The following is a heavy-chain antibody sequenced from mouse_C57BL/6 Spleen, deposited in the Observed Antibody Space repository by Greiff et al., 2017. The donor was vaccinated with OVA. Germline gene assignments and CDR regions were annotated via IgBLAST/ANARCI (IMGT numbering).Heavy chain of an antibody. CDR3: ARGDGYYQFAY. CDR1: GFTFSDYY. CDR2: INYDGSST. D-gene: IGHD2-3*01. V-gene: IGHV5-16*01. Sequence: DVQLVESEGGLVQPGSSMKLSCTASGFTFSDYYMAWVRQVPEKGLEWVANINYDGSSTYYLDSLKSRFIISRDNAKNILYLQMSSLKSEDTATYYCARGDGYYQFAYWGQGTLVTVSA. J-gene: IGHJ3*01.